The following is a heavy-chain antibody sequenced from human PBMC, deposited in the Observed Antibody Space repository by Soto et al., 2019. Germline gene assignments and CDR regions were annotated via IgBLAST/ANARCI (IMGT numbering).Heavy chain of an antibody. CDR2: ISGSGGST. V-gene: IGHV3-23*01. Sequence: GGSLRFSCAASGFTFSSYAMSWVRQAPGKGLEWVSAISGSGGSTYYADSVKGRFTISRDNSKNTLYLQMNSLRAEDTAVYYCAKDLEIAAAGPKNIALAGIVFDYWGQGTLVTVSS. J-gene: IGHJ4*02. D-gene: IGHD6-19*01. CDR1: GFTFSSYA. CDR3: AKDLEIAAAGPKNIALAGIVFDY.